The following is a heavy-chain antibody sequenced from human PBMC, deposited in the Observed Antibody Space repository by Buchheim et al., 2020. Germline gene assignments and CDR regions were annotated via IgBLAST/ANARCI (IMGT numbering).Heavy chain of an antibody. V-gene: IGHV3-30*18. J-gene: IGHJ4*02. CDR1: GFTFSSYG. CDR3: AKDTQAAPYY. D-gene: IGHD2-15*01. Sequence: QVQLVESGGGVVQPGRSLRLSCAASGFTFSSYGMHWVRQAPGKGLEWVAVISYDGSNKYYADSVKGRFTISRDNSKNTLYLQMNSLRAEDTAVYYCAKDTQAAPYYWGQGTL. CDR2: ISYDGSNK.